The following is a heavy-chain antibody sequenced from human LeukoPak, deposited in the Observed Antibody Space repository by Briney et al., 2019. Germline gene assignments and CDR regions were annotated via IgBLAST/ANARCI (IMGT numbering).Heavy chain of an antibody. V-gene: IGHV4-34*01. D-gene: IGHD2-2*02. CDR2: INHSGST. J-gene: IGHJ4*01. CDR1: GGSFSGYY. Sequence: SETLSLTCAVYGGSFSGYYWSWIRQPPGKGLEWIGEINHSGSTNYNPSLKSRVTISVDTSKNQFSLKLNSVTAADTAVYYCARGPYCSSTSCYTPDFDYWGQEPWSPSPQ. CDR3: ARGPYCSSTSCYTPDFDY.